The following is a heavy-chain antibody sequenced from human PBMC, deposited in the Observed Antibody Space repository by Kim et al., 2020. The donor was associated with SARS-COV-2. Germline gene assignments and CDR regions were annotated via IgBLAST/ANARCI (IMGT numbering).Heavy chain of an antibody. Sequence: YYNPSLKSRVTISVDTSKNQFSLKLSSVTAADTAVYYCAITTPSSSWSDYWGQGTLVTVSS. J-gene: IGHJ4*02. V-gene: IGHV4-31*02. CDR3: AITTPSSSWSDY. D-gene: IGHD6-13*01.